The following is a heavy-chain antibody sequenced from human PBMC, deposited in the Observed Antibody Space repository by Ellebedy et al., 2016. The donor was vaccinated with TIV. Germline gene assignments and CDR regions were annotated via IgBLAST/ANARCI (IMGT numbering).Heavy chain of an antibody. Sequence: GESLKISCRVSGYTFTTYWIAWVRQMPGKGLEWMGFIYPHDSDMKYSPSAQGKVTMSVDKSSNTAYLQWSSLKASDTAMYYCARRRSSTSGTFFFDYWGQGSLVTVSS. D-gene: IGHD2-2*01. CDR1: GYTFTTYW. CDR3: ARRRSSTSGTFFFDY. V-gene: IGHV5-51*01. J-gene: IGHJ4*02. CDR2: IYPHDSDM.